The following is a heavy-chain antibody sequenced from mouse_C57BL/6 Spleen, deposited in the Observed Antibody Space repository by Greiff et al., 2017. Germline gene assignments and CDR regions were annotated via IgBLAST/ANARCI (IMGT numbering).Heavy chain of an antibody. V-gene: IGHV1-26*01. Sequence: VQLQQSGPELVKPGASVKISCKASGYTFTDYYMNWVKQSHGKSLEWIGDINPNNGGTSYNQKFKGKATLTVEKYSSTAYMELRSLTSEDSAVYYCASRIYDGKEWNFDYWGQGTTLTVSS. D-gene: IGHD2-1*01. CDR1: GYTFTDYY. CDR2: INPNNGGT. CDR3: ASRIYDGKEWNFDY. J-gene: IGHJ2*01.